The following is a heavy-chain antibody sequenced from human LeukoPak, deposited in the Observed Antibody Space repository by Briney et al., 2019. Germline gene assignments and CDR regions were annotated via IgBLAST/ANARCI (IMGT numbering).Heavy chain of an antibody. Sequence: GGSLRLSCAASGFTFSSYAMSWVRQAPGKGLEWVSAISGSGGSTYYADSMKGRFTISRDNSKNTLYLQMNSLRAEDTAVYYCARDWWLGGDDGYWGQGTLVTVSS. CDR1: GFTFSSYA. CDR3: ARDWWLGGDDGY. CDR2: ISGSGGST. V-gene: IGHV3-23*01. D-gene: IGHD3-16*01. J-gene: IGHJ4*02.